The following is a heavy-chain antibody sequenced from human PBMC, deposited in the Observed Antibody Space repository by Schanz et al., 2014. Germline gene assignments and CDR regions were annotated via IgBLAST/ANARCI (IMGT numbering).Heavy chain of an antibody. Sequence: QVLQVQSGSELKKPGTSVKVSCKASGYTFNNYTYVMIWVRQAPGQGLEWMGRIIPILGIATYAQKFQGRLTITADKSTSTTYMERSSLRDEDTAMYYWARDDNDSSGYYYCDYWGQGTLVTVSS. CDR3: ARDDNDSSGYYYCDY. D-gene: IGHD3-22*01. CDR1: GYTFNNYT. V-gene: IGHV1-69*08. J-gene: IGHJ4*02. CDR2: IIPILGIA.